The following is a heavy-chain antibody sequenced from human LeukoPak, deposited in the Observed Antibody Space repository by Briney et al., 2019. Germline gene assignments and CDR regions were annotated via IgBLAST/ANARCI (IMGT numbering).Heavy chain of an antibody. D-gene: IGHD1-26*01. CDR1: GGSISSYY. Sequence: SETLSLTCTVSGGSISSYYWSWIRQPPGKGLEWIGYIYYSGSTNYNPSLKSRVTISVDTSKNQFSLKLSSVTAADTAVYYCARIYRRLGATGGAFDIWGQGTMVTVSS. CDR3: ARIYRRLGATGGAFDI. V-gene: IGHV4-59*12. CDR2: IYYSGST. J-gene: IGHJ3*02.